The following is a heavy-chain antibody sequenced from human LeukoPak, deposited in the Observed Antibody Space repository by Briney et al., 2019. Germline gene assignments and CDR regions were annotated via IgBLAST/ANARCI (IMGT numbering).Heavy chain of an antibody. CDR1: GGSFSGYY. CDR2: INHSGST. D-gene: IGHD3-22*01. V-gene: IGHV4-34*01. J-gene: IGHJ5*02. Sequence: SETLSLTCAVYGGSFSGYYWSWIRQPPGKGLEWIGEINHSGSTNYNPSLKSRVTISVDTSKNQFSLKLSSVTAADTAVYYYARGRRSFGGRLLLPGYNWFDPWGQGTLVTVSS. CDR3: ARGRRSFGGRLLLPGYNWFDP.